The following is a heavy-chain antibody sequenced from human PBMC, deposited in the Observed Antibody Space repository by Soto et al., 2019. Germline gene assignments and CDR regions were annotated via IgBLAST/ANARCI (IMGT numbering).Heavy chain of an antibody. J-gene: IGHJ4*02. CDR2: ISAYNGNT. Sequence: QVQLVQSGAEVKKPGASVKVSCKASGYTFASYAISWMRQAPGQGLEWMGWISAYNGNTNYAQKLQGRVTMTTDTATSTAYRELRSLTSDDTTVYYGARDRPPPDYWGQGTLVTVSS. CDR1: GYTFASYA. CDR3: ARDRPPPDY. V-gene: IGHV1-18*01.